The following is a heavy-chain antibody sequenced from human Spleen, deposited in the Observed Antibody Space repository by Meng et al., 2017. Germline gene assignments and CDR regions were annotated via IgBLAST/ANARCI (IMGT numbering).Heavy chain of an antibody. D-gene: IGHD6-19*01. CDR1: GFTFDNYG. J-gene: IGHJ4*02. Sequence: GESLKISCVGSGFTFDNYGLHWVRQAPGKGLEYLSGITSSGGSTEYANSVKGRFTISRDNSKNTLFLQMGSLGREDMAVYYCARAFGSGWGGQIDYWGQGTLVTVSS. CDR3: ARAFGSGWGGQIDY. CDR2: ITSSGGST. V-gene: IGHV3-64*01.